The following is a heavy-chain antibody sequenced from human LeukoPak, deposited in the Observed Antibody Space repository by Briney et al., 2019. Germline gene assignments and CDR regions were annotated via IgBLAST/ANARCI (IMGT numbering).Heavy chain of an antibody. J-gene: IGHJ4*02. CDR1: GYSFINYW. D-gene: IGHD2-2*01. V-gene: IGHV5-51*01. CDR2: IYPGDSDT. CDR3: ARRSGSRGSYSIDY. Sequence: GEXLKISCKGSGYSFINYWIGWVRQMPGKGLEWMGLIYPGDSDTRYSPSFQGQVTISVDKSIDTTYLQWSSLKASDTAMYYCARRSGSRGSYSIDYWGQGTLVTVSS.